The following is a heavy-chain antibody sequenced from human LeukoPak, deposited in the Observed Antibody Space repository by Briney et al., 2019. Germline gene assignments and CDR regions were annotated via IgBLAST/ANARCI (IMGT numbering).Heavy chain of an antibody. CDR1: GGSSSGYY. CDR2: INHSGST. Sequence: PSETLSLTCAVYGGSSSGYYWSWIRQPPGKGLEWIGEINHSGSTNYNPSLKSRVTISVDTSKTQFSLKLSSVTAADTAVYYCARSSYYFGADAFDIWGQGTMVTVSS. CDR3: ARSSYYFGADAFDI. D-gene: IGHD3-10*01. V-gene: IGHV4-34*01. J-gene: IGHJ3*02.